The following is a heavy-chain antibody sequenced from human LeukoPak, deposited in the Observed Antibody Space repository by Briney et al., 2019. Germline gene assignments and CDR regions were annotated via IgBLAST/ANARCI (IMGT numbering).Heavy chain of an antibody. J-gene: IGHJ4*02. CDR2: ISAYNGNT. V-gene: IGHV1-18*01. CDR1: GYTFTSYG. D-gene: IGHD2-15*01. Sequence: ASVKVSCKASGYTFTSYGISWVRQAPGQGLEWMGWISAYNGNTNYAQKLQGRVTMTTDTSTSTAYMELRSLRSDDTAVYYCARDKGVVVAADFDYWGQGTLVTVSS. CDR3: ARDKGVVVAADFDY.